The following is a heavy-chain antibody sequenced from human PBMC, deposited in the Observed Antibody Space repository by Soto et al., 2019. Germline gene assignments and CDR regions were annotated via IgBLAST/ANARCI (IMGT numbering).Heavy chain of an antibody. CDR1: GFTFDDYA. CDR3: AKGAPSCSSTSCYVLDNYYYYMDV. D-gene: IGHD2-2*01. Sequence: EVQLVESGGGLVQPGRSLRLSCAASGFTFDDYAMHWVRQAPGKGLEWVSGISWNSGSIGYADSVKGRFTISRDNAKNSLYLQMNSLRAEDTALYYCAKGAPSCSSTSCYVLDNYYYYMDVWGKGTTVTVS. J-gene: IGHJ6*03. V-gene: IGHV3-9*01. CDR2: ISWNSGSI.